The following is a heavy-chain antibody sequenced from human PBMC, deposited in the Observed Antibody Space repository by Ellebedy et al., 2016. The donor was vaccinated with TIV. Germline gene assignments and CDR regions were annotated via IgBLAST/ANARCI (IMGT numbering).Heavy chain of an antibody. CDR2: ITGSGGTT. CDR1: GFTFSSYA. D-gene: IGHD2-15*01. J-gene: IGHJ3*02. CDR3: AKDWYCSGGSCYTAFDI. V-gene: IGHV3-23*01. Sequence: GGSLRLSXAASGFTFSSYAMSWVRQAPGKGLEWVSLITGSGGTTHYADSVKGRFTISRDNSKDTLYVQMNSLRAEDTAVYYCAKDWYCSGGSCYTAFDIWGQGTMVTVSS.